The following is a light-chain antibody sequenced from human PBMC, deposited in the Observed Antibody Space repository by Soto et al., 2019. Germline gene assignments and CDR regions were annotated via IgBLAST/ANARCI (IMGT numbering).Light chain of an antibody. CDR1: SSNIASRS. CDR2: STD. V-gene: IGLV1-44*01. J-gene: IGLJ3*02. Sequence: QAVLTQPPSASATPGQRVTISCSGSSSNIASRSVYWYQQLPGTAPKLLMYSTDLRPSGVPDRFSGSKSGTTASLAISGVQSEYEADYYCSTWDVSLNGWVFGGGTKLTVL. CDR3: STWDVSLNGWV.